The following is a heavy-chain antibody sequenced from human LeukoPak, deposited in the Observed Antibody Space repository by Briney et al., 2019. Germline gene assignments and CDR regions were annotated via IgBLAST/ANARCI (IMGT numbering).Heavy chain of an antibody. V-gene: IGHV3-30*18. J-gene: IGHJ4*02. CDR3: AKALWFGELFCFDY. CDR1: GFTFSSYG. D-gene: IGHD3-10*01. Sequence: GGSLRLSCAASGFTFSSYGMHWVRQAPGKGLEWVAVISYDGSNKYYADSVKGRFTISRDNSKNTLYLQMNSLRAEDTAVYYCAKALWFGELFCFDYWGQGTLVTVSS. CDR2: ISYDGSNK.